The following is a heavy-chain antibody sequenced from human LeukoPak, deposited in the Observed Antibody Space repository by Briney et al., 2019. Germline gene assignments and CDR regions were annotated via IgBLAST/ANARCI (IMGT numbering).Heavy chain of an antibody. Sequence: SETLSLTCAVSGGSISGYYCSWIRQPPGKGLEWIGYIFYSGSTRYNPSLKSRVTISVDTSRNQFSLKLSSVTAADTAVYYCARHWGPGSGLWFDRWGQGTLVTVSP. CDR2: IFYSGST. V-gene: IGHV4-59*08. CDR1: GGSISGYY. CDR3: ARHWGPGSGLWFDR. J-gene: IGHJ5*02. D-gene: IGHD3-10*01.